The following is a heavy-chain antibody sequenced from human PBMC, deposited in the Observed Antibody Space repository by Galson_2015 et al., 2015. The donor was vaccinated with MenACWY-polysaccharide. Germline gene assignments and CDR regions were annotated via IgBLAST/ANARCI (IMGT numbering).Heavy chain of an antibody. CDR2: ISGRGGST. CDR1: GFTFSSYG. V-gene: IGHV3-23*01. CDR3: AKERTSVDI. Sequence: SLRLSCAASGFTFSSYGMSWVRQAPGKGLEWVSGISGRGGSTYYADSVKGRFTISRDNSKNTLYLQMNSLRADDTAVYYCAKERTSVDIWGQGTMVTVSS. J-gene: IGHJ3*02.